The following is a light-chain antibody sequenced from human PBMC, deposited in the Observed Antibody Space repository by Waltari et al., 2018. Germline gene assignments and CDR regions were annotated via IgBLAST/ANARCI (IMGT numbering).Light chain of an antibody. CDR2: RNN. V-gene: IGLV1-47*01. J-gene: IGLJ3*02. CDR3: VVWDDSLSGRV. Sequence: QSVLTPPPSAPGTPGQTVTTPCSRSSSPNGNYFVYWYQHLPGTAPKLLIYRNNQRPSGVPDLFSGSTSGTSASLAISGLRSEDEADYYCVVWDDSLSGRVFGGGTKLTVL. CDR1: SSPNGNYF.